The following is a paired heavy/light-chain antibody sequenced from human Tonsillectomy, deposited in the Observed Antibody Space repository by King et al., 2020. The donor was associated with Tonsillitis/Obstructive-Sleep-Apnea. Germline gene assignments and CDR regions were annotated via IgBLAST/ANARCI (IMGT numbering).Light chain of an antibody. V-gene: IGLV7-43*01. CDR3: LLYYGGAYV. CDR1: TGAVTSGYY. Sequence: QTVVTQEPSLTVSPGGTVTLTCASSTGAVTSGYYPSWFQQKPGQAPRALIYSTSNKHSWTPARFSGSLLGGKAALTLSGVQPEDEAEYYCLLYYGGAYVFGTGTKVTVL. CDR2: STS. J-gene: IGLJ1*01.
Heavy chain of an antibody. J-gene: IGHJ6*03. CDR2: IDPSDSHT. V-gene: IGHV5-10-1*01. CDR1: GYSFSSYS. D-gene: IGHD7-27*01. Sequence: EVQLVQSGAEVKKPGESLRISCKGSGYSFSSYSISWVRQMPGKGLEWMGRIDPSDSHTNYSPSFQGHVNISDDKSISTAYLQWSSLKASDTAMYYCARHPPNRDMRNMDVWGKGTTVTVSS. CDR3: ARHPPNRDMRNMDV.